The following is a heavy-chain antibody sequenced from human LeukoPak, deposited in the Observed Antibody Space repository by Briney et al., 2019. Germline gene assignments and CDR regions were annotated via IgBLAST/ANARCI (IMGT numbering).Heavy chain of an antibody. J-gene: IGHJ4*02. Sequence: SETLSLTCTVSGGSISSYYWSWIRQPPGKGLEWIGYIYYSGSTNYNPSLKSRVTISVDTSKNQFSLKLSSVTAADTAVYYCARHKSLGRSPIAVALFDYWGQGTLVTVSS. CDR2: IYYSGST. CDR3: ARHKSLGRSPIAVALFDY. V-gene: IGHV4-59*08. D-gene: IGHD6-19*01. CDR1: GGSISSYY.